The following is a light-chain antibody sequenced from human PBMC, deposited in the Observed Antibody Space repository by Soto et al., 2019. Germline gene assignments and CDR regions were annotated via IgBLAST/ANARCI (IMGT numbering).Light chain of an antibody. CDR1: RSVSSY. CDR3: QQRSNWPPT. J-gene: IGKJ1*01. V-gene: IGKV3-11*01. Sequence: EIVLTQSPATLSLSPWESATLSCRATRSVSSYLAWYQQKPGQAPRLLIYDASSRPTDIPARFSGSGSGTDFTLTITSLEPEDFAVYYCQQRSNWPPTFGQGTKVDIK. CDR2: DAS.